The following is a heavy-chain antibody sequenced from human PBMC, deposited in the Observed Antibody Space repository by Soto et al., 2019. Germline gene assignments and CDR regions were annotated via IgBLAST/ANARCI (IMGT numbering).Heavy chain of an antibody. CDR2: IYYSGST. CDR1: GGSISSSSFY. V-gene: IGHV4-39*01. CDR3: ARHGNWFDP. Sequence: QLQLQEWGPGLVKPSETLSLTCTVSGGSISSSSFYWGWIRQPPGKGLEWIGRIYYSGSTYYNPSQKSRVTIAVDTSKDQLSLKLSSVTAADTAVYYCARHGNWFDPWGQGTLVTVSS. J-gene: IGHJ5*02.